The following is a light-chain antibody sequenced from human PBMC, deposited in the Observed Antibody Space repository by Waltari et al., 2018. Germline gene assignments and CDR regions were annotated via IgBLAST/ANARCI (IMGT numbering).Light chain of an antibody. CDR2: DVS. Sequence: QSALTQPASVSGSPGQSVTIFCTGTSNDVGGYNSVSWYQEHPGQAPRVIIYDVSERPSGVSDRFSGSKSGNTASLTISGLQAEDEADYYCSSQSSNNVVLFGGGTTLTVL. J-gene: IGLJ2*01. V-gene: IGLV2-14*01. CDR3: SSQSSNNVVL. CDR1: SNDVGGYNS.